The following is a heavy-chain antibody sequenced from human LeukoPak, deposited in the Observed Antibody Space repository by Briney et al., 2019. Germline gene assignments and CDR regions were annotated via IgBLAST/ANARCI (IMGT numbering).Heavy chain of an antibody. CDR2: ISAFNGNT. Sequence: ASVKVSCKASGYTFTSYGLTWVRQAPGQGLEWMGWISAFNGNTNYAQNLQGRVTMTTDTSTSTAYMELRSLRSDDTAVYYCARPIVGATTSFDYWGQGTLVTVSS. J-gene: IGHJ4*02. CDR3: ARPIVGATTSFDY. CDR1: GYTFTSYG. V-gene: IGHV1-18*01. D-gene: IGHD1-26*01.